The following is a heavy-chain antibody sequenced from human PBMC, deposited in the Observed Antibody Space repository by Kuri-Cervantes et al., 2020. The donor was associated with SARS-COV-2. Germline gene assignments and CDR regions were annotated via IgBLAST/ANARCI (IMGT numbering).Heavy chain of an antibody. CDR3: ARASASIAARLVLYYYYMDV. V-gene: IGHV3-21*01. Sequence: GGSLRLSCAASGFTFSSYAMSWVRQAPGKGLEWVSSISSSSSYIYYADSVKGRFTISRDNAKNSLYLQMNSLRAEDTAVYYCARASASIAARLVLYYYYMDVWGKGTTVTVSS. D-gene: IGHD6-6*01. CDR1: GFTFSSYA. CDR2: ISSSSSYI. J-gene: IGHJ6*03.